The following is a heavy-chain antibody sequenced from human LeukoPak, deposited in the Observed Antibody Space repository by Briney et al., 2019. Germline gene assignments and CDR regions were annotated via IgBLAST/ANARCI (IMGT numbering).Heavy chain of an antibody. CDR2: ISSSSSYI. V-gene: IGHV3-21*01. Sequence: KTGGSLRLSCAASGFTFSSYSMNWVRQAPGKGLEWVSSISSSSSYIYYADSVKGRSTISRDNAKNSLYLQMNSLRAEDTAVYYCARGGQWGWFDPWGQGTLVTVSS. J-gene: IGHJ5*02. D-gene: IGHD2-8*01. CDR1: GFTFSSYS. CDR3: ARGGQWGWFDP.